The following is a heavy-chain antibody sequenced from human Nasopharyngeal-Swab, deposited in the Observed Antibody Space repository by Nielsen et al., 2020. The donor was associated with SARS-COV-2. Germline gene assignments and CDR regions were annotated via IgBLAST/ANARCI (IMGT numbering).Heavy chain of an antibody. CDR2: ISGSGRNT. D-gene: IGHD5-24*01. CDR3: AREGRDGAVSS. CDR1: GFTISNYA. Sequence: GGSLRLSCAASGFTISNYAMTWVRQAPGKGLEWVSVISGSGRNTYYADSVKGRFTISRDNSRNAVYLQMDSLRAEDTAVYFCAREGRDGAVSSWGQGTLVTVSS. J-gene: IGHJ5*02. V-gene: IGHV3-23*01.